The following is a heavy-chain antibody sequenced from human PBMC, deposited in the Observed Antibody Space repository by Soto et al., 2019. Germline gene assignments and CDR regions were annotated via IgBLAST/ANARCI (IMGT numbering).Heavy chain of an antibody. V-gene: IGHV4-59*01. CDR3: ARRSSSLKGYYYYGMDV. CDR2: IYYSGST. Sequence: SETLSLTCTVSGGSISSYYWSWIRQPPGKGLEWIGYIYYSGSTNYNPSLKSRVTISVDTSKNQFSLKLSSVTAADTAVYYCARRSSSLKGYYYYGMDVWGQGTTVTVPS. CDR1: GGSISSYY. J-gene: IGHJ6*02. D-gene: IGHD6-6*01.